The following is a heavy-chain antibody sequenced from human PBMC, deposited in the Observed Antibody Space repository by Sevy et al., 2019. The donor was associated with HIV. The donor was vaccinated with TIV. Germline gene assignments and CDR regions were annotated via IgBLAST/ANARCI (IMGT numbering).Heavy chain of an antibody. Sequence: GGSLRLSCAASGFTFDDYAMHWVRQAPGKGLEWVSGISWNSGSIGYADSVKGRFTISRDNAKNSLYLQMNSLRAEDTALYYCAKDHSPHITMVRGARYYYYGMDVWGQGTTVTVSS. V-gene: IGHV3-9*01. CDR1: GFTFDDYA. CDR3: AKDHSPHITMVRGARYYYYGMDV. CDR2: ISWNSGSI. J-gene: IGHJ6*02. D-gene: IGHD3-10*01.